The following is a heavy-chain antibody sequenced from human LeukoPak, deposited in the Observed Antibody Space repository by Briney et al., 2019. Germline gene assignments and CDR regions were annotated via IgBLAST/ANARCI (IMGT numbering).Heavy chain of an antibody. D-gene: IGHD4-23*01. V-gene: IGHV4-34*01. J-gene: IGHJ5*02. CDR1: GGSFSISY. CDR3: ARKDYGGRPRGFGP. Sequence: PSETLSLTCGVSGGSFSISYWSWIRQPPGKGLEWIGQIYHSGGANYNPSLRSRVTISIDTSKNQLSLRLSSVTAADTAVYYCARKDYGGRPRGFGPWGQGTLVTVSS. CDR2: IYHSGGA.